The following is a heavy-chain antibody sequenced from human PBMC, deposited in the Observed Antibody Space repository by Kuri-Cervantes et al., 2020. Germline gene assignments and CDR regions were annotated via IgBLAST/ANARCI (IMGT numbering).Heavy chain of an antibody. CDR2: INHSGST. D-gene: IGHD5-12*01. Sequence: SQTLSLTCAVSGGSISSGGYSWSWIRQPPGKGLEWIGEINHSGSTNYNPSLKSRVTISVDTSKNQFSLKLSSVTAADTAVYYCARGPRGRWLRSPGTYWGQGTLVTVSS. V-gene: IGHV4-30-2*01. J-gene: IGHJ4*02. CDR3: ARGPRGRWLRSPGTY. CDR1: GGSISSGGYS.